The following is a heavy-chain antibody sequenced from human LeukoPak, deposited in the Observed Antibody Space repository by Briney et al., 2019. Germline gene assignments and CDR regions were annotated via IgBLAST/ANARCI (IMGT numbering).Heavy chain of an antibody. J-gene: IGHJ4*02. V-gene: IGHV4-34*01. CDR3: ARSVAARTCVDY. CDR2: INHSGST. Sequence: SETPSLTCAVYGGSFSGYYWSWIRQPPGKGLEWIGEINHSGSTNYNPSLKSRVTISVDTSKNQFSLKLSSVTAADTAVYYCARSVAARTCVDYWGQGTLVTVSS. CDR1: GGSFSGYY. D-gene: IGHD6-6*01.